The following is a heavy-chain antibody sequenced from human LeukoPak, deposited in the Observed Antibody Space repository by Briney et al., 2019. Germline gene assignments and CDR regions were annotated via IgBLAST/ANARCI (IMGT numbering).Heavy chain of an antibody. CDR3: ARGLEKGYSYGIDY. V-gene: IGHV3-9*01. J-gene: IGHJ4*02. CDR2: ISWNSGTI. CDR1: GFTFDDYA. Sequence: GGSLRLSCAASGFTFDDYAMHWVRQAPGKGLEWVSGISWNSGTIGHADSVKGRFTISRDNAKDSLYLQMNSLRTDDTALYYRARGLEKGYSYGIDYWGQGTLVTVSS. D-gene: IGHD5-18*01.